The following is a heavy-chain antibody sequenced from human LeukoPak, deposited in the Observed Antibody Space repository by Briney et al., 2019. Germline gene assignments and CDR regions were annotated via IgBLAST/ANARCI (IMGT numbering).Heavy chain of an antibody. V-gene: IGHV5-51*01. CDR2: IYPGDSDT. CDR3: ALSYYDFWSAYPPQYNWFDP. Sequence: GESLKISCKGSEYSFTSYWIGWVRQMPGKGLEWMGIIYPGDSDTRYSPSFQGQVTISADKSISTAYLQWSSLKASDTAMYYCALSYYDFWSAYPPQYNWFDPWGQGTLVTVSS. D-gene: IGHD3-3*01. J-gene: IGHJ5*02. CDR1: EYSFTSYW.